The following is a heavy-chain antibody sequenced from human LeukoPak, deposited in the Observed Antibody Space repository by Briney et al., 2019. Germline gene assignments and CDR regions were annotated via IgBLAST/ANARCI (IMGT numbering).Heavy chain of an antibody. CDR2: IYTSGST. Sequence: SETLSLTCTVSGGSISSGSYYWRWIRQPAGKGLEWIGRIYTSGSTNYNPSLKSRVTISVDTSKNQFSLKLSSVTAADTAVYYCARLMPTVSYDYGGYADYWGQGTLVTVSS. CDR1: GGSISSGSYY. CDR3: ARLMPTVSYDYGGYADY. J-gene: IGHJ4*02. D-gene: IGHD4-17*01. V-gene: IGHV4-61*02.